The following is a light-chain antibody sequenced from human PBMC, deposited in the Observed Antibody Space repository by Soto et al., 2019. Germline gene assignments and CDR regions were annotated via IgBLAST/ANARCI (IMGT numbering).Light chain of an antibody. V-gene: IGKV3-15*01. CDR1: QSVASN. J-gene: IGKJ1*01. Sequence: ERGVAQSPATPSMSPGERTTLCCRASQSVASNLAWYQHKPGQAPRLLIYAASSRATGIPARFSGSGSGTDFNLTITGLQSEDFAVYYCQQYYHWPRTFGQGTKVDIK. CDR3: QQYYHWPRT. CDR2: AAS.